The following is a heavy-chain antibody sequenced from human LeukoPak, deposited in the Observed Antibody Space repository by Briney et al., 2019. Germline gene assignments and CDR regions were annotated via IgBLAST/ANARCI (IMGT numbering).Heavy chain of an antibody. CDR2: LSGSGGST. V-gene: IGHV3-23*01. CDR1: GFTFSSFA. CDR3: AKADYYDFWSGYFDY. D-gene: IGHD3-3*01. J-gene: IGHJ4*02. Sequence: PAASLRLSCAASGFTFSSFAMSWVRQAPGKGLEWVSALSGSGGSTYYADSVKGRFTISRDNSKSTLYLQMNSLRAEDTAVYYCAKADYYDFWSGYFDYWGQGTLVTVSS.